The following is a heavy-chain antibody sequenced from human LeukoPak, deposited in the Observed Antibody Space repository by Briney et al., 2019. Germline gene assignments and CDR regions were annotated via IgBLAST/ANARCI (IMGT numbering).Heavy chain of an antibody. V-gene: IGHV4-31*03. CDR3: ARDGGIQLWSGYFDY. D-gene: IGHD5-18*01. CDR2: IYYSGST. Sequence: SETLSLTCTVSGGSISSGGYCWSWIRQHPGKGLEWIGYIYYSGSTYYNPSLKSRVTISVDTSKNQFSLKLSSVTAADTAVYYCARDGGIQLWSGYFDYWGQGTLVTVSS. CDR1: GGSISSGGYC. J-gene: IGHJ4*02.